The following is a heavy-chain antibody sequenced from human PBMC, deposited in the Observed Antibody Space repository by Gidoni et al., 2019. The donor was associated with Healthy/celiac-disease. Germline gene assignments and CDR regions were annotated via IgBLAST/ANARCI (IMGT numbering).Heavy chain of an antibody. CDR2: IYYSGST. CDR3: ARRSLWVLDY. Sequence: QLQLQESGPGLVKPSETLSLTCTVPGGSISSSSYYWGWIRQPPGKGLEWIGSIYYSGSTYYNPSLKSRVTISVDTSKNQFSLKLSSVTAADTAVYYCARRSLWVLDYWGQGTLATVSS. V-gene: IGHV4-39*01. J-gene: IGHJ4*02. CDR1: GGSISSSSYY. D-gene: IGHD5-18*01.